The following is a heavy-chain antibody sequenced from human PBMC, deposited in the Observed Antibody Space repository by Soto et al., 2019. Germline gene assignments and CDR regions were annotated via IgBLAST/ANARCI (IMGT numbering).Heavy chain of an antibody. CDR2: ISGSGGST. CDR1: GFTFSSYA. CDR3: AKKDSSGWSYYFDY. D-gene: IGHD6-19*01. J-gene: IGHJ4*02. Sequence: GGSLRLSCAASGFTFSSYAMSWVRQAPGKGLEWVSAISGSGGSTYYADSVKGRFTISRDNSKNTLYLQMNSLSAEDTAVSYCAKKDSSGWSYYFDYWGQGTLVTVSS. V-gene: IGHV3-23*01.